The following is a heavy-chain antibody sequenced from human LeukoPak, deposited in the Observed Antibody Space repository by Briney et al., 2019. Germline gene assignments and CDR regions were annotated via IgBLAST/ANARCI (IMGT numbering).Heavy chain of an antibody. V-gene: IGHV5-51*01. D-gene: IGHD2-15*01. CDR1: GYSFPSYW. CDR2: INPGGSDT. Sequence: NLGESLKTPCKGPGYSFPSYWIGRVRQMPGKGLEWSGIINPGGSDTRYSPSFEGQVTIPAGKSISTVYLQWSSLKASDTAMYYWARRNGYCSGGSCYSGTNFDYWGQGTLVTVSS. CDR3: ARRNGYCSGGSCYSGTNFDY. J-gene: IGHJ4*02.